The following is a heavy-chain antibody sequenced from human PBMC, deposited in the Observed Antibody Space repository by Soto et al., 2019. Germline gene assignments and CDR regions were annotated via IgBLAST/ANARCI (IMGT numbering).Heavy chain of an antibody. CDR1: GFTFSSYS. V-gene: IGHV3-48*02. CDR3: ARVHSSGWYYFDY. J-gene: IGHJ4*02. Sequence: GGSLRLSCAASGFTFSSYSMNWVRQAPGKGLVWVSYISSSSSTIYYADSVKGRFTISRDNAKNSLYLQMNSLRDEDTAVYYCARVHSSGWYYFDYWGQGTLVTVSS. CDR2: ISSSSSTI. D-gene: IGHD6-19*01.